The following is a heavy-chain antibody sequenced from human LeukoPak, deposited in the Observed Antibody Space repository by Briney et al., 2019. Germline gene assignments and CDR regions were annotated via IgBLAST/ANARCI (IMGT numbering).Heavy chain of an antibody. CDR1: GCTFSSYG. CDR3: ARTNSRSSNYYYGMDV. V-gene: IGHV3-33*01. Sequence: GRSLRLSCAASGCTFSSYGMHWVRQAPGKGLEWLAVIWYDGSNSYYADSVKGQFTISRDNSKNTLYLQMNSLRAEDTAVYYCARTNSRSSNYYYGMDVWGQGTTVTVSS. D-gene: IGHD6-6*01. J-gene: IGHJ6*02. CDR2: IWYDGSNS.